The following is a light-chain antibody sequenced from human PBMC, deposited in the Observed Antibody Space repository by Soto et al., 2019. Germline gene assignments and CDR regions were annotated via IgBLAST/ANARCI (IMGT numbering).Light chain of an antibody. CDR2: KAS. CDR1: QSINAW. CDR3: QQYTIYSPT. V-gene: IGKV1-5*03. Sequence: DIQVTLAAAAVSASVGDRVTITCRASQSINAWLAWYQQKPGKAPNLLIYKASRLESGVPSRFSGSGSETEFTLTISCLQPGDSTTYYCQQYTIYSPTFCQGTKVDIK. J-gene: IGKJ1*01.